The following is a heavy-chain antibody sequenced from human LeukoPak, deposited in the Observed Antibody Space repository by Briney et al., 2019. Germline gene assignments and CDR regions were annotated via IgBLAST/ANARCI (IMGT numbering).Heavy chain of an antibody. CDR1: GFTVSSNC. Sequence: GGSLRLSCAASGFTVSSNCMSWVRQAPGKGLEWVSAVYSGGDTYYADSVKGRFTVSRDNAKNTLYLQVNNLRAEDTAVYYCARGPNSNWSGLDFWGQGTLLTVSS. D-gene: IGHD6-6*01. J-gene: IGHJ4*02. CDR3: ARGPNSNWSGLDF. CDR2: VYSGGDT. V-gene: IGHV3-53*01.